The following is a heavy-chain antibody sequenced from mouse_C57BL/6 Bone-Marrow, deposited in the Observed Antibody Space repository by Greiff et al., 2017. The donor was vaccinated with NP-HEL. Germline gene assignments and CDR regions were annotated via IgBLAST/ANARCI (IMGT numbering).Heavy chain of an antibody. CDR2: ISSGSSTI. V-gene: IGHV5-17*01. CDR1: GFTFSDYG. Sequence: DVQLQESGGGLVKPGGSLKLSCAASGFTFSDYGMHWVRQAPEKGLEWVAYISSGSSTIYYADTVKGRFSISRDNAKNTLFLQMTSLRSEDTAMYYCAKSSPYYAMDYWGQGTSVTVSS. J-gene: IGHJ4*01. CDR3: AKSSPYYAMDY. D-gene: IGHD1-1*01.